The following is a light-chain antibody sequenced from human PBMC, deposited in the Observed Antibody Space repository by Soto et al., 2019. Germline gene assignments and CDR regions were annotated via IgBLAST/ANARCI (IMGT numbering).Light chain of an antibody. CDR2: DAS. CDR1: QSISSW. CDR3: QQYNSYSGT. V-gene: IGKV1-5*01. Sequence: DIQMTQSPSTLSVSVGDRVTITCRASQSISSWLAWYQQKPGKAPKLLIYDASSLESGVPSRFGGSGSGTEFTLTISSLQPDDFATYYCQQYNSYSGTFGQGTKLDIK. J-gene: IGKJ1*01.